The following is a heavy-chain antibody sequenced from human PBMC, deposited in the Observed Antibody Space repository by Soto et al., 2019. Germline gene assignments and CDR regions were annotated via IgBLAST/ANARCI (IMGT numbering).Heavy chain of an antibody. J-gene: IGHJ6*03. CDR2: INHSGST. V-gene: IGHV4-34*01. CDR3: AIWNQLLSGLYYYMDV. Sequence: SETLSLTCAVYGGSFSGYYWSWIRQPPGKGLEWIGEINHSGSTNYNPSLKSRVTISVDTSKNQFSLKLSSVTAADTAVYYCAIWNQLLSGLYYYMDVWGKGTTVTVSS. D-gene: IGHD2-2*01. CDR1: GGSFSGYY.